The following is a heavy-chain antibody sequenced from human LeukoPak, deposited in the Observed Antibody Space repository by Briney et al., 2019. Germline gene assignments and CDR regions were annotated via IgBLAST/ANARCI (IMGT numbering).Heavy chain of an antibody. CDR3: AKSWGYTRPYYNYMDV. Sequence: RGSLRLSCAASGFTFSNYAMSWVRQAPGKGLEWVSIIDRGGSIYYAYSVQGRFTIPRDNSKNTLSLQMNGLRPEDTAVYYCAKSWGYTRPYYNYMDVWGKGTTVTVSS. V-gene: IGHV3-23*01. CDR1: GFTFSNYA. D-gene: IGHD3-16*02. J-gene: IGHJ6*03. CDR2: IDRGGSI.